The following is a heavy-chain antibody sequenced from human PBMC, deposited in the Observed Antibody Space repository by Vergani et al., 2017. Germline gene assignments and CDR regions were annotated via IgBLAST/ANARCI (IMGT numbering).Heavy chain of an antibody. D-gene: IGHD3-22*01. V-gene: IGHV1-24*01. CDR3: ARDATYYYDSSCYYYDYYYGMDV. J-gene: IGHJ6*02. CDR1: GYTLTELS. Sequence: QVQLVQSGAEVKKPGASVKVSCKVSGYTLTELSMHWVRQAPGKGLEWMGGFDPEDGETIYAQKFQGRVTMTEDTSISTAYMELSRLRSDDTAVYYCARDATYYYDSSCYYYDYYYGMDVWGQGTTVTVSS. CDR2: FDPEDGET.